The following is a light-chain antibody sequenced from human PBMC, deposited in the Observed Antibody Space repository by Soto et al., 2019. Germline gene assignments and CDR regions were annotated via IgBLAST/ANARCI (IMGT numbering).Light chain of an antibody. J-gene: IGKJ2*01. CDR3: QHGHNWPLT. Sequence: EIVMTQSPAPLSVSPGERATLSCRASQSISSELAWYQQKPGQPPRLLIYSASTRATGVPARFTGSGSGSEFTLTISGLQSEDVAVYYCQHGHNWPLTVGQGTMLEI. CDR1: QSISSE. CDR2: SAS. V-gene: IGKV3-15*01.